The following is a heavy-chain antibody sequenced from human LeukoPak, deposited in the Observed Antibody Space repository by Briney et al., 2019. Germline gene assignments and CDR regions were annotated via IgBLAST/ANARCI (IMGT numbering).Heavy chain of an antibody. CDR2: ISRSGDSS. D-gene: IGHD3-3*01. CDR1: GFTFSSFP. J-gene: IGHJ4*02. V-gene: IGHV3-23*01. CDR3: AKSARITIFGMIRD. Sequence: GGSLRLSCAASGFTFSSFPMSWVRQAPGKGLEWVSSISRSGDSSYYADSVKGRFTISRHNSQNTLYLQMNNLRADDMAVYFCAKSARITIFGMIRDWGQGTLVTVSS.